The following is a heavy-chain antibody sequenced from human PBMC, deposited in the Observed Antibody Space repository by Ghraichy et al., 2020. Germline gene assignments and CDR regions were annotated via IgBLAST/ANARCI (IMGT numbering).Heavy chain of an antibody. CDR3: ARGMRATIAAPVSWFAP. J-gene: IGHJ5*02. Sequence: SETLSLTCAVSGGSLSSGDYSWSWIRQSPGRGLEWIGYIYHSGSTYYNPSLKSRVTISVDRSKNQFSLKLSPVTAADTALYFCARGMRATIAAPVSWFAPWGQGTLVTVSS. CDR2: IYHSGST. D-gene: IGHD6-13*01. V-gene: IGHV4-30-2*06. CDR1: GGSLSSGDYS.